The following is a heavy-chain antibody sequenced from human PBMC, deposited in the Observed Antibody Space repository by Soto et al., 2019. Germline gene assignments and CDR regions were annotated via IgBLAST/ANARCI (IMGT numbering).Heavy chain of an antibody. CDR3: ARENAATYYYDSSGYSSYYYYGMDV. Sequence: SVKVSCKASGGTFSSYTISWVRQAPGQGFEWMGRIIPILGIANYAQKFQGRVTITADKSTSTAYMELSSLRSEDTAVYYCARENAATYYYDSSGYSSYYYYGMDVWGQGTTVTVSS. CDR1: GGTFSSYT. D-gene: IGHD3-22*01. CDR2: IIPILGIA. J-gene: IGHJ6*02. V-gene: IGHV1-69*04.